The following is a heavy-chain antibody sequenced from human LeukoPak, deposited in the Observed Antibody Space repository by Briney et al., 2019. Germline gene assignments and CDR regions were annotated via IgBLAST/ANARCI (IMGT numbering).Heavy chain of an antibody. Sequence: PSQTLSLTCTVSGGSIGSGSYYWSWIRQPAGKGLEWIGRIYTSGSTNYNPSLKSRVTISVDTSKNQFSLKLSSVTAADTAVYYCARDQDSSGYEYYFDYWGQGTLVTVSS. V-gene: IGHV4-61*02. CDR2: IYTSGST. CDR3: ARDQDSSGYEYYFDY. D-gene: IGHD3-22*01. J-gene: IGHJ4*02. CDR1: GGSIGSGSYY.